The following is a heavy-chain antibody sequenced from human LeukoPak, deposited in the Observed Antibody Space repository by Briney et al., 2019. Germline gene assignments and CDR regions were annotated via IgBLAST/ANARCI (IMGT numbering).Heavy chain of an antibody. CDR1: GGPFSGYY. D-gene: IGHD3-3*01. CDR2: INHSGST. J-gene: IGHJ4*02. CDR3: AREVRFLERRNYYFDY. Sequence: PSETLSLTCAVYGGPFSGYYWSWIRQPPGKGLEWVGEINHSGSTNYNPSLKSRVTISVDTSKNQFSLKLSSVTAADTAVYYCAREVRFLERRNYYFDYWGQGTLVTVSS. V-gene: IGHV4-34*01.